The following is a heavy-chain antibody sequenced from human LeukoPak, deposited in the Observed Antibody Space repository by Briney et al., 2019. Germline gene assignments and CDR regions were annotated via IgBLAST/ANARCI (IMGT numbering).Heavy chain of an antibody. V-gene: IGHV4-59*01. J-gene: IGHJ3*02. D-gene: IGHD3-3*01. CDR2: IYYSGST. CDR1: GGSISSYY. CDR3: ARNTQHTIFGVVIKGAFDI. Sequence: KPSETLSLTCTVSGGSISSYYWSWIRQPPGKGLEWIGYIYYSGSTNYNPSLKSRVTISVDTSKNQLSLKLSSVTAADTAVYYCARNTQHTIFGVVIKGAFDIWGQGTMVTVSS.